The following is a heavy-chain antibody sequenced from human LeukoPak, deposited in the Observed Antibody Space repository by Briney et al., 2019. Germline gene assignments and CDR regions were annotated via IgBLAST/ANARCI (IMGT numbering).Heavy chain of an antibody. J-gene: IGHJ3*02. CDR2: IAYDGNNT. CDR3: AKDVAMVAPDAFDI. CDR1: GFIFSDYG. V-gene: IGHV3-30*18. D-gene: IGHD5-18*01. Sequence: GGSLRLSCVASGFIFSDYGIQWVRQAPGKGLEWVAVIAYDGNNTYYGDSVRGRFTISRDNSKKMVYLEMNSLRAEDTAVYYCAKDVAMVAPDAFDIWGQGTMVTVSS.